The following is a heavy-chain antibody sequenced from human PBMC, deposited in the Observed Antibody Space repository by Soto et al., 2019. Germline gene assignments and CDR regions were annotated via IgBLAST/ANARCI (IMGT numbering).Heavy chain of an antibody. CDR2: INPNNGDT. CDR3: AREVTYGGGSFSLGL. CDR1: SYTSTTYG. D-gene: IGHD3-10*01. V-gene: IGHV1-2*06. Sequence: ASVKVSCKASSYTSTTYGISWVRQAPGRGLEWMGRINPNNGDTNSPQKFQGRVTMTSDTSISTAYTEMSGLRSDDTALYYCAREVTYGGGSFSLGLWGQGTLVTVSS. J-gene: IGHJ4*02.